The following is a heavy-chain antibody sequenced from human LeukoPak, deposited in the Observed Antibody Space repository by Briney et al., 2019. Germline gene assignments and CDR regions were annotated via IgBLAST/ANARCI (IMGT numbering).Heavy chain of an antibody. J-gene: IGHJ4*02. D-gene: IGHD6-19*01. CDR1: GFPFSSHW. Sequence: GGSLRLSCAASGFPFSSHWVSWFRQSPGKGLEWVAHINQDGSEEYYVDSVKGRFTISRDNARNSQFLQMNSLRTEDTAVYYCASGGGWVFFNWGQGTLVTVSS. CDR3: ASGGGWVFFN. CDR2: INQDGSEE. V-gene: IGHV3-7*01.